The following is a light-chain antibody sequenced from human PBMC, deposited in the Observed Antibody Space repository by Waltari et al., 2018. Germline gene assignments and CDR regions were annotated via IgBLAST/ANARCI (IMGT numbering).Light chain of an antibody. Sequence: EIVLTQSPGTLSLSQGERPTLSCRASQSVSTYLAWYQQKPVQAPRLLIYHASSRATGIPDRFSGSGSGTDFSLTISRLEREDFAVYYCQHYLRLPATFGQGTKVEIK. CDR2: HAS. V-gene: IGKV3-20*01. CDR3: QHYLRLPAT. J-gene: IGKJ1*01. CDR1: QSVSTY.